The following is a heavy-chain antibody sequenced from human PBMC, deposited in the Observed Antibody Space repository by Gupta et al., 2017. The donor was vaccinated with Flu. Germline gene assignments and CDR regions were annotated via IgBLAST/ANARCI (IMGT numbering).Heavy chain of an antibody. CDR1: GYTFTGYH. J-gene: IGHJ6*02. CDR2: LNPNSGGT. V-gene: IGHV1-2*02. Sequence: QVHLVQSGAEVKKPGASVKVSCKASGYTFTGYHLHWVRQAPGQGLEWMGWLNPNSGGTRSAQKFQGRVTMTRDTSFRTAYMELISLRSDDTAVYYCARDVGATTAGYSYGLDLWGQGTTGTV. CDR3: ARDVGATTAGYSYGLDL. D-gene: IGHD1-26*01.